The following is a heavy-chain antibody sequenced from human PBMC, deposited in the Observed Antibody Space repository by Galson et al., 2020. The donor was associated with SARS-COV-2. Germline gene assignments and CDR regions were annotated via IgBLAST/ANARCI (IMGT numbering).Heavy chain of an antibody. V-gene: IGHV4-39*01. D-gene: IGHD3-16*01. Sequence: SETLSLTCTVSGASMTSNNYYGDWIRQTPGKGLDWIGSLSYKGSTYYNPSLRGRVTISADTSKNQLYLNLSSVTAADTAVFYCARRDYSFFYGLDVWGRGTTVTVSS. CDR1: GASMTSNNYY. CDR3: ARRDYSFFYGLDV. CDR2: LSYKGST. J-gene: IGHJ6*02.